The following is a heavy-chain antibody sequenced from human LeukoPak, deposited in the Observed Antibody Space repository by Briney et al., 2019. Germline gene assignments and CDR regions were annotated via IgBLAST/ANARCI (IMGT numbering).Heavy chain of an antibody. V-gene: IGHV3-74*01. CDR1: GFTFSTYW. D-gene: IGHD6-19*01. J-gene: IGHJ4*02. Sequence: GGSLRLSCAASGFTFSTYWMHWVHQAPGKGLVWVSRIDHDGINTYYADSVKGRFTISRDNAKNSLYLQMNSLRVEDTAVYYCARAPTFSGWFDYWGQGTLVTVSS. CDR3: ARAPTFSGWFDY. CDR2: IDHDGINT.